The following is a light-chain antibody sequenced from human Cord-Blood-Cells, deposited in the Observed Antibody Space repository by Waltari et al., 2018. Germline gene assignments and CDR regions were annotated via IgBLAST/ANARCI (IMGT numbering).Light chain of an antibody. CDR3: QRYNNWPPYT. V-gene: IGKV3-15*01. Sequence: EIVLTPPRATPSVSPAEGAPLSCRASQRGGSNLAWYQQKPGQAPRLLIYGASTRATRTPARFSGSGSGTESTLTISSLQSEEVAGYYCQRYNNWPPYTSCQGPGLEI. CDR1: QRGGSN. CDR2: GAS. J-gene: IGKJ2*01.